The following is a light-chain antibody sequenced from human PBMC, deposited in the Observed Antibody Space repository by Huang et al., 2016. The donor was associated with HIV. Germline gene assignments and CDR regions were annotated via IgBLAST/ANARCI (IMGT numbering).Light chain of an antibody. CDR1: QSVNTN. CDR2: AAS. J-gene: IGKJ2*01. V-gene: IGKV3-15*01. CDR3: QQYNKWPPEYT. Sequence: VMMSQSPATLAASPGERVTLPCGASQSVNTNLAWYQQKHGQPPRLLIYAASPRATGVPARFAGSGSGTEFTLTIDSLQSDDFAVYYCQQYNKWPPEYTFGQGTRLEIK.